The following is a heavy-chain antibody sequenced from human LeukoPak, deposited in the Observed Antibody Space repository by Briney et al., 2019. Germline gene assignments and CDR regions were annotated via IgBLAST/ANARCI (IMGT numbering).Heavy chain of an antibody. J-gene: IGHJ4*02. V-gene: IGHV4-34*01. CDR2: INHSGST. CDR1: GGSFSGYY. D-gene: IGHD3-10*01. Sequence: KPSETLSLTCAVYGGSFSGYYWSWIRQPPGKGLEWIGEINHSGSTNYNPSLKSRVTISVDTSKNQFSLKLSSVTAADTAVYYCARLAVRGVIMGDYWGQGTLVTVSS. CDR3: ARLAVRGVIMGDY.